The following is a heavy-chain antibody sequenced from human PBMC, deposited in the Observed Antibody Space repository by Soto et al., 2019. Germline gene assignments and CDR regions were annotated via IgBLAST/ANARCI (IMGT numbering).Heavy chain of an antibody. CDR3: ARDPKTSGGQHWAFNYFDS. CDR1: GFPFGDHA. V-gene: IGHV3-23*01. CDR2: ITGRGDTT. Sequence: PGGSLRLSCAASGFPFGDHAMHWVRQAPGKGLEWVSAITGRGDTTYYADSVKGRFTISRDNSKGTLYLQVDSLRPEDAAVYYCARDPKTSGGQHWAFNYFDSWGQGTLVTVSS. D-gene: IGHD7-27*01. J-gene: IGHJ4*02.